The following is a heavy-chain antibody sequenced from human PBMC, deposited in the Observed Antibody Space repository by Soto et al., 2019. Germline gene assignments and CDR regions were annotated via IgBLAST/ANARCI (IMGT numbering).Heavy chain of an antibody. CDR1: GYTFTVYY. J-gene: IGHJ4*02. Sequence: QVQLVQSGAEVKKPGASVNVSCKASGYTFTVYYMHWVRQAPGQGLEWMGWINSKSGGTMYPQKFQRSVTMTWDTSISTAYMALTRLRSDDTAVYYCARDLAKGGGSAGFDYWGQGTLVTVSS. CDR3: ARDLAKGGGSAGFDY. D-gene: IGHD1-26*01. CDR2: INSKSGGT. V-gene: IGHV1-2*02.